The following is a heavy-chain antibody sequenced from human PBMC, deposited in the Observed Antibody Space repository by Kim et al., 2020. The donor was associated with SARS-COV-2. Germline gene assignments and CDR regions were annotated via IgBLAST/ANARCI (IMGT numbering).Heavy chain of an antibody. D-gene: IGHD3-3*01. CDR3: VNSLRGTPDSWSGNRVPYYYDGLDV. V-gene: IGHV3-23*01. J-gene: IGHJ6*02. Sequence: GGSLRLSCSASGFKFSDYPMNWVRQAPGQGLEWVSTIRGSGDSIYYADAVKGRFSISRDNSREMLYLQMNSLRIDDTAVYYCVNSLRGTPDSWSGNRVPYYYDGLDVWGRGTTVTVSS. CDR1: GFKFSDYP. CDR2: IRGSGDSI.